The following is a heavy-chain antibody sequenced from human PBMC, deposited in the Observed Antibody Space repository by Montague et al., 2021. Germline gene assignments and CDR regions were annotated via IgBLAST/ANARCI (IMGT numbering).Heavy chain of an antibody. CDR1: GDSISSYEYY. J-gene: IGHJ3*02. Sequence: SETLSLISSVSGDSISSYEYYWTWIRQPAGRGLEWIGRVYKRGDTNTNPSLRSRLTLSVDTSKNHFSLTLTSVTAADTAVYFCARDSPVVEPWVGEHKGAFDIWGQGTMVTVSS. CDR2: VYKRGDT. CDR3: ARDSPVVEPWVGEHKGAFDI. V-gene: IGHV4-4*07. D-gene: IGHD3-10*01.